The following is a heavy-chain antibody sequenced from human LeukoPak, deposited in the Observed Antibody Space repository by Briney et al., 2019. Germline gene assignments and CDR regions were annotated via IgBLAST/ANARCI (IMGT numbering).Heavy chain of an antibody. Sequence: GGSLRLTCAASGFTVSAYNIYWVRQAPGKGLEWVSYISGSSSSTYNAASVKGRLTISIDSAENSLSLQMNSLRHEDTAVYYCASRVRAEGGMDVWGQGTTVTVSS. V-gene: IGHV3-48*02. CDR2: ISGSSSST. CDR1: GFTVSAYN. J-gene: IGHJ6*02. D-gene: IGHD1-14*01. CDR3: ASRVRAEGGMDV.